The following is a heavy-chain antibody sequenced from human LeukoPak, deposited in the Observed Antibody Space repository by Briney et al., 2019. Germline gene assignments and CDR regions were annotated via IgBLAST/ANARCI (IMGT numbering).Heavy chain of an antibody. CDR3: ARPPTTVVTWYYFDY. CDR1: GFTFSSYA. CDR2: ISYNGSNK. J-gene: IGHJ4*02. V-gene: IGHV3-30*04. Sequence: GGSLRLSCAASGFTFSSYAMHWVRQAPGKGLEWVAVISYNGSNKYYADSVKGRFTISRDNSKNTLYLQMNSLRAEDTAVYYCARPPTTVVTWYYFDYWGQGTLVTVSS. D-gene: IGHD4-23*01.